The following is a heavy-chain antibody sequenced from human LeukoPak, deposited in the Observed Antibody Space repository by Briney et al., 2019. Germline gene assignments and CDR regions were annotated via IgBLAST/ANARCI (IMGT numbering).Heavy chain of an antibody. CDR3: AKDKGYSSSWANFDY. J-gene: IGHJ4*02. D-gene: IGHD6-13*01. CDR1: GFTFSSYW. CDR2: IKQDGSEK. Sequence: GGSLRLSCAASGFTFSSYWMSWVRQAPGKGLEWVANIKQDGSEKYYVDSVKGRFTISRDNAKNSLYLQMNSLRAEDTALYYCAKDKGYSSSWANFDYWGQGTLVTVSS. V-gene: IGHV3-7*03.